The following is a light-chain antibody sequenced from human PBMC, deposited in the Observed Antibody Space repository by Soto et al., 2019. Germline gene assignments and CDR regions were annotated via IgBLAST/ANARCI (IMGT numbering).Light chain of an antibody. V-gene: IGKV3-11*01. J-gene: IGKJ4*02. CDR3: QQRNNWPLT. CDR1: RIISTY. Sequence: ETVLTQSPSTLSLSPVERSTLSFMASRIISTYLAWYQQKPGQAPRLLIYEALNRATGIPARFSGSGSGTDFTLTISSLEPEDFAVYYCQQRNNWPLTFGGGTKVDI. CDR2: EAL.